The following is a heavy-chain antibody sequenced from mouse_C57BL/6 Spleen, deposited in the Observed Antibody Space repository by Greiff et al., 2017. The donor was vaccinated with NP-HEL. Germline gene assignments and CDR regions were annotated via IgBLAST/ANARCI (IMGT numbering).Heavy chain of an antibody. V-gene: IGHV1-82*01. CDR3: ARYGTYWYCDV. J-gene: IGHJ1*03. D-gene: IGHD4-1*01. Sequence: VQLQESGPELVKPGASVKISCKASGYAFSSSWMNWVKQRPGKGLEWIGRIYPGDGGTNYNGKFKGKATLTADKSSSTAYMQLSSLTSEDSAVYCCARYGTYWYCDVWGTGTTVTVSS. CDR1: GYAFSSSW. CDR2: IYPGDGGT.